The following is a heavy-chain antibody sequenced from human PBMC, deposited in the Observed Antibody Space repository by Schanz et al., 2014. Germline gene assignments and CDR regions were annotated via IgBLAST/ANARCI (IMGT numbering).Heavy chain of an antibody. V-gene: IGHV3-11*01. J-gene: IGHJ4*02. CDR2: ITSGSAK. CDR3: AREKRRTEVVLDH. Sequence: AQLLESGGGLVKPGGSLRLSCAASGFTFSDYYMTWMRQAPGKGLEWVSYITSGSAKFYADSVKGRFTISRDNAKNSLYLQMNSLRAEDTAVYYCAREKRRTEVVLDHWGQGTLVTVSS. CDR1: GFTFSDYY.